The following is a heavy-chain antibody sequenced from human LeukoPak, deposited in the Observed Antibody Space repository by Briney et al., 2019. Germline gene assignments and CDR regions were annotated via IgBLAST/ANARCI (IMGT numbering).Heavy chain of an antibody. CDR1: GFTVSSKY. CDR3: ASGGSSGWPYFDY. J-gene: IGHJ4*02. Sequence: GGSLRLSCAASGFTVSSKYMSWVRQAPGKGLEWVSLIYSGGSTYYADSVKGRFTISRDTSKNTLYLQMNNLRAENTAVYHCASGGSSGWPYFDYWGQGTLVTVSS. D-gene: IGHD6-19*01. V-gene: IGHV3-66*01. CDR2: IYSGGST.